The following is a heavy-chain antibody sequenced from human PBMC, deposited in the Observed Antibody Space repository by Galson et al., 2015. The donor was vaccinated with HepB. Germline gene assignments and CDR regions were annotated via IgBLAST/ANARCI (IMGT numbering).Heavy chain of an antibody. CDR3: ARSPSIAAAGRVLGY. Sequence: CKASGYTFTSYYMHWVRQAPGQGLEWMGIINPSGGSTSYAQKFQGRVTMTRDTSTSTVYMELSSLRFEDTAVYYCARSPSIAAAGRVLGYWGQGTLVTVSS. CDR1: GYTFTSYY. J-gene: IGHJ4*02. V-gene: IGHV1-46*03. D-gene: IGHD6-13*01. CDR2: INPSGGST.